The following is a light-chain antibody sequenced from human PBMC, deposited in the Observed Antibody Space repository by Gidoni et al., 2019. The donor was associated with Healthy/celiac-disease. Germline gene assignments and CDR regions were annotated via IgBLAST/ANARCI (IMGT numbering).Light chain of an antibody. J-gene: IGKJ2*01. CDR3: QQYNSYWYT. Sequence: DIRMTQSPSTLSASVGDRVTITCRASQSISSWLAWYQQKPGKAPKLLIYKASSLESGVPSRFSGSGSGTEFTLTISSLQPDDFATYYCQQYNSYWYTFXQXTKLEIK. CDR1: QSISSW. V-gene: IGKV1-5*03. CDR2: KAS.